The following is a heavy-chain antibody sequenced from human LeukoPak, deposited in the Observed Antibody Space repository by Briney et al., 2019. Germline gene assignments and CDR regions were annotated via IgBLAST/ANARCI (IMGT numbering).Heavy chain of an antibody. D-gene: IGHD3-22*01. J-gene: IGHJ5*02. CDR2: IKYDGTST. V-gene: IGHV3-74*01. Sequence: GGSLRLXCAASGFTFTTYWMHWVRQIPGKGLVWVSRIKYDGTSTTYADSVKGRFTISRDNAKNTLYLQMNSLRAEDTAVYYCARDCDTSGNYYGWFDPWGQGALVTVSS. CDR3: ARDCDTSGNYYGWFDP. CDR1: GFTFTTYW.